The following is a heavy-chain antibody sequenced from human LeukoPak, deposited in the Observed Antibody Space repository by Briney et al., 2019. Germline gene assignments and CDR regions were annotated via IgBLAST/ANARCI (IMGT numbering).Heavy chain of an antibody. CDR1: GFTVSSNY. CDR3: ARGFGLTYYDILTGSGTLLGGAFDI. J-gene: IGHJ3*02. Sequence: GGSLRLSCAASGFTVSSNYMSWVRQAPGKGLEWVAVISYDGSNKYYADSVKGRFTISRDNSKNTLYLQMNSLRAEDTAVYYCARGFGLTYYDILTGSGTLLGGAFDIWGQGTMVTVSS. V-gene: IGHV3-30-3*01. D-gene: IGHD3-9*01. CDR2: ISYDGSNK.